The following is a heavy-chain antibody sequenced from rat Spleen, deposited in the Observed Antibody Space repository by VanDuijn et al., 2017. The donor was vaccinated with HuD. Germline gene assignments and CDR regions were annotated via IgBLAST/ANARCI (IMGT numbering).Heavy chain of an antibody. D-gene: IGHD4-3*01. V-gene: IGHV1-57*01. Sequence: QVQLQQSGAELAKPGSSVKISCKASGYTFTSYAMHWIKQTTGQALEWTGYIAPGSGGTKYNEKFKGKATLSVDKSSNTAYMQLSSLTPVDTAVYYCAIDGIIRGTGGYWGQGTLVTVSS. CDR3: AIDGIIRGTGGY. CDR1: GYTFTSYA. CDR2: IAPGSGGT. J-gene: IGHJ3*01.